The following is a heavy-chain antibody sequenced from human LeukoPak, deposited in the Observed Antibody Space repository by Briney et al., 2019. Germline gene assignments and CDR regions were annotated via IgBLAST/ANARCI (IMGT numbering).Heavy chain of an antibody. J-gene: IGHJ6*03. CDR2: ISYDGSNK. Sequence: PGRSLRLSCAASGLTFRSYDMHWVRQAPGKGLEWVAIISYDGSNKYHADSVKGRFTISRDNSKSTLYVQMNSLRDEDTAVYYCARGAAAGRYQYYYMDVWGKGTTVTVSS. D-gene: IGHD6-13*01. CDR3: ARGAAAGRYQYYYMDV. V-gene: IGHV3-33*05. CDR1: GLTFRSYD.